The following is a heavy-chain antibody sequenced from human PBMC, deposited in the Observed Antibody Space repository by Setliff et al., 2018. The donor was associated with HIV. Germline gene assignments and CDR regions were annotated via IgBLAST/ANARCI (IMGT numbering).Heavy chain of an antibody. Sequence: GSLKISCHLSGYSFVDFWIGWVRQMPGKGLEWVGFIYPGDSDSRHSPSFRGQVTISADKSTTTAYLDWARLKASDTAVYYCVRYIGAAAGYIDHWGQGTLVTVSS. CDR2: IYPGDSDS. CDR3: VRYIGAAAGYIDH. CDR1: GYSFVDFW. D-gene: IGHD6-25*01. V-gene: IGHV5-51*01. J-gene: IGHJ4*02.